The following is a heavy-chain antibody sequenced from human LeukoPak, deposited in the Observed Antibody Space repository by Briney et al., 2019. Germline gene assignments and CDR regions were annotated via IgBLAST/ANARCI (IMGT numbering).Heavy chain of an antibody. D-gene: IGHD3-3*02. J-gene: IGHJ5*02. CDR2: IDTRGST. V-gene: IGHV4-4*07. CDR3: ARDYSIFGVISCFDP. Sequence: SETLSLTCTVSGGSITNYYWSWIRQPAGKGLEWIGRIDTRGSTNYNPSLKSRVTMSVDTSKEQLSLKLSSVTAADTAVYYFARDYSIFGVISCFDPWGQGTLVTVSS. CDR1: GGSITNYY.